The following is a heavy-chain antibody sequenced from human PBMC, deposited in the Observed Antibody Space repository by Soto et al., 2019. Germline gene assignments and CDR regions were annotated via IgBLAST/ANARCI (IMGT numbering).Heavy chain of an antibody. J-gene: IGHJ5*02. V-gene: IGHV4-31*03. Sequence: TLSLTCTVSGGSISSGGYYWSWIRQHPGKGLEWIGYIYYSGSTYYNPSLKSRVTISVDTSKNQFSLKLSSVTAADTAVYYCARDLRRAYNWFDPWGQGTLVTVSS. CDR1: GGSISSGGYY. D-gene: IGHD3-10*01. CDR2: IYYSGST. CDR3: ARDLRRAYNWFDP.